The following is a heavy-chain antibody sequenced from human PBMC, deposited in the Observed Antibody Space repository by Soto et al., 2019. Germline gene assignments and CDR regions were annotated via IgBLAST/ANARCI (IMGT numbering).Heavy chain of an antibody. Sequence: GESLKISCAASGFTFSSYWMSWVRQAPGKGLEWVANIKQDGSEKYYVDSVKGRFTISRDNAKNSLYLQMNSLRAEDTAVYYCARSGYSPDAFDIWGQGTMVTVSS. CDR2: IKQDGSEK. D-gene: IGHD3-22*01. J-gene: IGHJ3*02. V-gene: IGHV3-7*03. CDR3: ARSGYSPDAFDI. CDR1: GFTFSSYW.